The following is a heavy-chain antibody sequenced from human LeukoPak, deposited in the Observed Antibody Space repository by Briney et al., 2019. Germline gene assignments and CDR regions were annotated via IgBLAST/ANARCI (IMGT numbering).Heavy chain of an antibody. V-gene: IGHV1-2*02. CDR3: AKIYFYAMDV. CDR1: GYTFTGYY. J-gene: IGHJ6*04. Sequence: APGKVSCKASGYTFTGYYMHWVRQAPGQGLEWMGWINPNNGGTNYAQNFQGRVTMTRDTPISTAYMELSRLTSDDTAVYYCAKIYFYAMDVWGEGTTVSVSS. CDR2: INPNNGGT.